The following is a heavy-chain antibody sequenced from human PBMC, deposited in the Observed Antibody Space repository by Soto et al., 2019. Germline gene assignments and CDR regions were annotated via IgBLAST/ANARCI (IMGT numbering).Heavy chain of an antibody. D-gene: IGHD4-17*01. CDR1: GGSISSGGYS. V-gene: IGHV4-30-2*01. Sequence: QLQLQESGSGLVKPSQTPSLTCAVSGGSISSGGYSWSWIGQPPGKGLEWIVYSYHSGSTYYTPSRKSLITFSVARSTAQFSHTPSSVTAAPTAWSYSTHSQTTVTSYAYWRQPTLVTVSS. J-gene: IGHJ4*02. CDR2: SYHSGST. CDR3: THSQTTVTSYAY.